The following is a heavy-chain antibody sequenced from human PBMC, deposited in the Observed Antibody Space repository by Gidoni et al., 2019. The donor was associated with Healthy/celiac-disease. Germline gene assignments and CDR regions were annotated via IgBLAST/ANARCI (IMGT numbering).Heavy chain of an antibody. J-gene: IGHJ4*02. Sequence: EVQLLESGGGLVQPGGSLRLSCAASGFTFSSYVMSWVRQAPGKGLEWVSAISGSGGSTYYADPVKGRFTISRDNSKNTLYLQMNSLRAEDTAVYYCAKDEGYCSSTSCYSRTSYDYWGQGTLVTVSS. V-gene: IGHV3-23*01. CDR3: AKDEGYCSSTSCYSRTSYDY. D-gene: IGHD2-2*02. CDR2: ISGSGGST. CDR1: GFTFSSYV.